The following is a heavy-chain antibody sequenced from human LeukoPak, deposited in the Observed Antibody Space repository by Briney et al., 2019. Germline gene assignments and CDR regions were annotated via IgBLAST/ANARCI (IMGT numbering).Heavy chain of an antibody. CDR1: GYTVTEFS. CDR3: ATGQTTAVLVDTLHF. V-gene: IGHV1-24*01. Sequence: ASVKVSCKFSGYTVTEFSIHWVRQAPGKGLEWMGGFDPDEAETVFARKFQGRVTMTEDTSTNTAYMELTSLRSEDTAVYYCATGQTTAVLVDTLHFWGQGTLVTVSS. D-gene: IGHD4-17*01. J-gene: IGHJ4*02. CDR2: FDPDEAET.